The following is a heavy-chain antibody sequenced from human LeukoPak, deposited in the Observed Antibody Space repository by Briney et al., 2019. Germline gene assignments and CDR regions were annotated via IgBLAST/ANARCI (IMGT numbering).Heavy chain of an antibody. D-gene: IGHD2-8*01. CDR2: IYTSGST. Sequence: SETLSLTCTVSGGSISSGSYYWSWIRKPAGKGLEWIGRIYTSGSTNYNPSLKSRVTISVDTSKNQFSLKLSSVTAADTAVYYCARDPELEYCTNGVCSGWFVPWGQGTLVTVSS. CDR1: GGSISSGSYY. J-gene: IGHJ5*02. CDR3: ARDPELEYCTNGVCSGWFVP. V-gene: IGHV4-61*02.